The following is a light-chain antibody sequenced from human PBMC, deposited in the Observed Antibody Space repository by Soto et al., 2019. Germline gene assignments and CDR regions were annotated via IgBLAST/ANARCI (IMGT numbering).Light chain of an antibody. Sequence: EIVWTQSPATLSLSPGERATLSCRASQSVNTYLVWYQQKPGQAHRLLIYDASNRATGIPARFSGSGSGTDFTLTIRSLEPEDFAVYYCQQRSNWPITFGQGTRLEI. CDR1: QSVNTY. CDR2: DAS. J-gene: IGKJ5*01. CDR3: QQRSNWPIT. V-gene: IGKV3-11*01.